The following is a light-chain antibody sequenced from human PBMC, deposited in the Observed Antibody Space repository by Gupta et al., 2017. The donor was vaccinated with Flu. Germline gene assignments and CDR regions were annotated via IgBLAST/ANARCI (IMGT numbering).Light chain of an antibody. CDR3: RQANSFPLT. CDR2: AAS. J-gene: IGKJ4*01. V-gene: IGKV1-12*01. CDR1: QHIGSW. Sequence: DIQMTQSPSTVSASVGDKITITCRATQHIGSWLAWYQQKPGKAPKVLISAASSLENGVPPRFSGSGYGTDFTLTISILHPEDLATYCCRQANSFPLTFGGGTKVEMK.